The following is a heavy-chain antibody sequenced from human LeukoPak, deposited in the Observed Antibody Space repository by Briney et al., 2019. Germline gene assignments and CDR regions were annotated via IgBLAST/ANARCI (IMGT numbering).Heavy chain of an antibody. D-gene: IGHD3-22*01. V-gene: IGHV4-39*01. CDR3: RGYREINMIVVGGYYFDY. CDR1: GGSISSSSYY. Sequence: PSETLSLTCTVSGGSISSSSYYWGWIRQPPGKGLEWIGSIYYSGSTYYNPSIKSRVTISVDTSKNPFPLKLSSVTGADTAVYYCRGYREINMIVVGGYYFDYWGQGTLVTVSS. CDR2: IYYSGST. J-gene: IGHJ4*02.